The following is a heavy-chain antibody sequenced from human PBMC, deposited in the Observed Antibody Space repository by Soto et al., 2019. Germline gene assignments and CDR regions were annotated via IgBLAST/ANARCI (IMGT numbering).Heavy chain of an antibody. J-gene: IGHJ6*02. CDR1: GFTFSNAW. D-gene: IGHD2-2*01. Sequence: GGSLRLSCAASGFTFSNAWMNWVRQAPGKGLEWVGRIKSKTDGGTTDYAAPVKDRFTISRDDSKNTLYLQMNSLKTEDTAVYYCTRVVPAAIGDYYYYGMDVWGQGTTVTVSS. CDR2: IKSKTDGGTT. CDR3: TRVVPAAIGDYYYYGMDV. V-gene: IGHV3-15*07.